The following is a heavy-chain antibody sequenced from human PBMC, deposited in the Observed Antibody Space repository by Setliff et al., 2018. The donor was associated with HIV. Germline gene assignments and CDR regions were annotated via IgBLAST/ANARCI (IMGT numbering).Heavy chain of an antibody. CDR1: GFTFSSYS. J-gene: IGHJ4*02. CDR2: ISSSSYI. D-gene: IGHD3-22*01. Sequence: GGSLRLSCAASGFTFSSYSMNWVRQAPGKGLEWVSSISSSSYIYYADSVKGRFTISRDNAKNSLYLQMNSLRAEDTAVYYCAREDRFYYDSSGYPGLWGQGTLVTVSS. CDR3: AREDRFYYDSSGYPGL. V-gene: IGHV3-21*01.